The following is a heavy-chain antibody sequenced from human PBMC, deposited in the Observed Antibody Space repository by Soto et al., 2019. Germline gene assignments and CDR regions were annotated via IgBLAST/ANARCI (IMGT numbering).Heavy chain of an antibody. CDR3: ARNWNYGGMNWFDP. CDR1: GGSLTNAGYS. CDR2: IYHTGNA. Sequence: QLLLQESGSGLVRPSQTLSLTCAVSGGSLTNAGYSWTWIRRAPGQGLEWIGHIYHTGNAYYNPSLKSRVTISLDMSKSHFSLNLTSAIAADTAIYYCARNWNYGGMNWFDPWGQGALVTVSS. J-gene: IGHJ5*02. V-gene: IGHV4-30-2*01. D-gene: IGHD1-7*01.